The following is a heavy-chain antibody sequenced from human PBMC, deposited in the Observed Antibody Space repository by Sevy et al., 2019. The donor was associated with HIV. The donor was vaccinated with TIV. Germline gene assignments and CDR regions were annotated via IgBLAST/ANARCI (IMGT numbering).Heavy chain of an antibody. CDR2: INPNSGGT. D-gene: IGHD3-22*01. V-gene: IGHV1-2*02. Sequence: ASVKVSCKASGYTFTGYYMHWVRQAPGQGLEWMGWINPNSGGTNYAQKFQGRFTMTRDTSISTAYMELSRLRSDDTAVYYCARFYNYDSSGYYRTFDYWGQGTLVTVSS. CDR1: GYTFTGYY. CDR3: ARFYNYDSSGYYRTFDY. J-gene: IGHJ4*02.